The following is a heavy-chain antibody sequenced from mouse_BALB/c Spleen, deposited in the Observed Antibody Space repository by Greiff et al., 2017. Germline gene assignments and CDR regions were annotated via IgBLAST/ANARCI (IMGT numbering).Heavy chain of an antibody. Sequence: EVKLMESGPSLVKPSQTLSLTCSVTGDSITSGYWNWIRKFPGNKLEYMGYISYSGSTYYNPSLKSRISITRDTSKNQYYLQLNSVTTEDTATYYCARNYGSSYWFAYWGQGTLVTVSA. V-gene: IGHV3-8*02. CDR2: ISYSGST. CDR1: GDSITSGY. D-gene: IGHD1-1*01. J-gene: IGHJ3*01. CDR3: ARNYGSSYWFAY.